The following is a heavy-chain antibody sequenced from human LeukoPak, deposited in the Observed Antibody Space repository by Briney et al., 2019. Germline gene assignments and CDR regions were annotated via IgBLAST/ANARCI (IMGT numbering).Heavy chain of an antibody. Sequence: PSETLSLTCAVYGGSLSGYYWSWIRQPPGKGLEWIGYIYYSGSTNYNPSLKSRVTISVDTSKNQFSLKLSSVTAADTAVYYCARFQKNRMTTVVTGAWYFDLWGRGTLVTVSS. CDR2: IYYSGST. V-gene: IGHV4-59*08. D-gene: IGHD4-23*01. CDR3: ARFQKNRMTTVVTGAWYFDL. CDR1: GGSLSGYY. J-gene: IGHJ2*01.